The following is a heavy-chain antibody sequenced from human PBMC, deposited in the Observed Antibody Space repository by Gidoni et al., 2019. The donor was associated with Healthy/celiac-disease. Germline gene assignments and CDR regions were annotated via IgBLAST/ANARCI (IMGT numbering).Heavy chain of an antibody. J-gene: IGHJ1*01. D-gene: IGHD1-26*01. CDR2: ISSSSSYI. CDR3: ARGDSGSYYSPEYFQH. Sequence: EVQLVESGGGLVKPGGSLRLSCAASGFPFRSYSMNWVRQAPGKGLEWVSSISSSSSYIYYADSVKGRFTISRDNAKNSLYLQMNSLRAEDTAVYYCARGDSGSYYSPEYFQHWGQGTLVTVSS. V-gene: IGHV3-21*01. CDR1: GFPFRSYS.